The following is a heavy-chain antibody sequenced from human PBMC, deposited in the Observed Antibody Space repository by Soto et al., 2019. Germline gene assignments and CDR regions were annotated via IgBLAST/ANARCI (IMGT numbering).Heavy chain of an antibody. Sequence: GGSLRLSCAASGFTFSSYAMSWVRQAPGKGLEWVSAISGSGGSTYYADSVKGRFTISRDNSKNTLYLQMNSLRAEDTAVYYCARDAEDIVVVPAGGTTSFDYWGQGTLVTVSS. CDR2: ISGSGGST. CDR1: GFTFSSYA. V-gene: IGHV3-23*01. J-gene: IGHJ4*02. D-gene: IGHD2-2*01. CDR3: ARDAEDIVVVPAGGTTSFDY.